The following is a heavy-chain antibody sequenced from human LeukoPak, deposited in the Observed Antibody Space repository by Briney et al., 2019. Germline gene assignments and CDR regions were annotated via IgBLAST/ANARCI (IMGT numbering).Heavy chain of an antibody. Sequence: PGGSLRLSCAASGFTFSSYAMSWVRQAPGKGLEWVSAISGSGGSTYYADSVKGRFTISRDNSKNTLYLQMNSLRAEDTAVYYCAKYPRNVLLWFGEFDDAFDIWGQGTMVTVSS. CDR3: AKYPRNVLLWFGEFDDAFDI. D-gene: IGHD3-10*01. V-gene: IGHV3-23*01. J-gene: IGHJ3*02. CDR1: GFTFSSYA. CDR2: ISGSGGST.